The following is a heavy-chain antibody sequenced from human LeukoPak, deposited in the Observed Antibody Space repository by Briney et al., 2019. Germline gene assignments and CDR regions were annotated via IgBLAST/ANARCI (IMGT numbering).Heavy chain of an antibody. D-gene: IGHD6-13*01. V-gene: IGHV4-61*02. CDR2: IYTSGST. CDR1: GGSISSGGYY. J-gene: IGHJ4*02. CDR3: ARESPQTGIAAAGTSHFDY. Sequence: SETLSLTCTVSGGSISSGGYYWSWIRQPAGKGLEWIGRIYTSGSTNYNPSLKSRVTISVDTSKNQFSLKLSSVTAADTAVYYCARESPQTGIAAAGTSHFDYWGQGTLVTVSS.